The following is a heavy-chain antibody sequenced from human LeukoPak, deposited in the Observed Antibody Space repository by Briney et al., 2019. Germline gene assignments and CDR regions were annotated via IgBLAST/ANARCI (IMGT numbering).Heavy chain of an antibody. CDR2: IYYSGST. J-gene: IGHJ3*02. V-gene: IGHV4-59*01. CDR1: GGSISSYY. CDR3: AREVGRIIRGVIPSAFDI. Sequence: PSETLSLTCTVSGGSISSYYWSWIRQPPGKGLEWIGYIYYSGSTNYNPPLKSRVTISVDTSKNQFSLKLSSVTAADTAVYYCAREVGRIIRGVIPSAFDIWGQGTMVTVSS. D-gene: IGHD3-10*01.